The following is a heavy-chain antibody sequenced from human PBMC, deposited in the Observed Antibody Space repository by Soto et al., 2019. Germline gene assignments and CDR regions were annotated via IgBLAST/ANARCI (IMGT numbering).Heavy chain of an antibody. CDR3: ARDWVAAAAPDV. J-gene: IGHJ6*02. CDR2: IYYSGST. D-gene: IGHD6-13*01. Sequence: QVQLQESGPGLVKPSQTLSLTCTVSGGSISSGGYYWSWIRQHPGKGLEWIGYIYYSGSTYYNPSIKSRVTISVDTSKNQFSLKLSSVTAADTAVYYCARDWVAAAAPDVWGQGTTVTVSS. CDR1: GGSISSGGYY. V-gene: IGHV4-31*03.